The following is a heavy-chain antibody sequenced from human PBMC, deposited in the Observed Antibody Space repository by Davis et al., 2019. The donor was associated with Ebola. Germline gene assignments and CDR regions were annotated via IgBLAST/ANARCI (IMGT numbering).Heavy chain of an antibody. V-gene: IGHV3-23*01. J-gene: IGHJ6*03. CDR1: GITYSNYA. Sequence: GESLKISCAAIGITYSNYAMSWVRQAPGKGLEWVSSIHSSGPNTYYADSVKGRFTISRDNSKNTLYLQLHSLSAEDSAVYRCATVPISYGPGYMDVWGNGTTVTVSS. D-gene: IGHD3-3*01. CDR3: ATVPISYGPGYMDV. CDR2: IHSSGPNT.